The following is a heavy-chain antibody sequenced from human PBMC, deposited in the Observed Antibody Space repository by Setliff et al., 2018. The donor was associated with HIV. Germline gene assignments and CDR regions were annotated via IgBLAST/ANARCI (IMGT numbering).Heavy chain of an antibody. D-gene: IGHD3-22*01. CDR2: IYYSGST. J-gene: IGHJ3*02. CDR3: ASQRTITMIVVVIPKGFDI. CDR1: GGSIRSSSYY. V-gene: IGHV4-39*01. Sequence: SETLSLTCTVSGGSIRSSSYYWGWIRQPPGKGLEWIGSIYYSGSTYYNPSLKSRVTISVDTSKNQFSLKLSSVTAADTAVYYCASQRTITMIVVVIPKGFDIWGQGTMVTVSS.